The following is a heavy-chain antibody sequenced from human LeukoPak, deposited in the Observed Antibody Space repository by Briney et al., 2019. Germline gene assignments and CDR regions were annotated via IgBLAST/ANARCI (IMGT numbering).Heavy chain of an antibody. CDR3: AKDRVVVVAATTGDY. CDR1: GFTFSSYA. V-gene: IGHV3-23*01. D-gene: IGHD2-15*01. Sequence: GGSLRLSRAASGFTFSSYAMSWVRQAPGKGLEWVSAISGSGGSTYYADSVKGRFTISRDNSKNTLYLQMNSLRAEDTAVYYCAKDRVVVVAATTGDYWGQGTLVTVSS. CDR2: ISGSGGST. J-gene: IGHJ4*02.